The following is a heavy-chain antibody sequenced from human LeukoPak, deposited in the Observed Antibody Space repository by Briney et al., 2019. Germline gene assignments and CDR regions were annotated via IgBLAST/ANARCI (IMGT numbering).Heavy chain of an antibody. D-gene: IGHD3-22*01. J-gene: IGHJ4*02. CDR3: ARDPESDDSSGYYYPENPFADY. Sequence: KVSCKTSGYTFTSYGISWVRQAPGQGLEWMGWISAYNGNTNYAQKLQGRVTMTTGASTSTVYMELRTLRSDDTAVYYCARDPESDDSSGYYYPENPFADYWGQGTLVTVSS. V-gene: IGHV1-18*01. CDR2: ISAYNGNT. CDR1: GYTFTSYG.